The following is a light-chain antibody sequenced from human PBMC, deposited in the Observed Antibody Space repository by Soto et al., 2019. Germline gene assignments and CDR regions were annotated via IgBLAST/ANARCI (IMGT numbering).Light chain of an antibody. CDR1: QGIRND. J-gene: IGKJ1*01. CDR3: LQDYNYPWT. CDR2: AAS. V-gene: IGKV1-6*01. Sequence: AIQMIQSPSSLSASVGDRVTITCRASQGIRNDLGWYQQKPGKAPKLLIYAASSLQSGVPSRFSGSGSGTDLTLTISSLQPEDFATYYCLQDYNYPWTFGQGTKVDIK.